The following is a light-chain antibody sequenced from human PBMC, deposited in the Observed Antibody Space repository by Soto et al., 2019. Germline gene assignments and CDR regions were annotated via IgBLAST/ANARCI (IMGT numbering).Light chain of an antibody. CDR1: SSDVGSYNL. V-gene: IGLV2-23*01. J-gene: IGLJ1*01. CDR3: CSYAGSSIGYV. Sequence: LTQPASVSGSPGQSTTISCTGTSSDVGSYNLVSWYQQHPGKAPKLMIYEGSKRPSGVSNRFSGSKSGNTASLTISGLQAEGEADYYCCSYAGSSIGYVFGTGTKVTVL. CDR2: EGS.